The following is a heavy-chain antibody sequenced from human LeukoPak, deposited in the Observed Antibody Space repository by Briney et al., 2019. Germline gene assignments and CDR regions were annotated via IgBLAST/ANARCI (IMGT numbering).Heavy chain of an antibody. D-gene: IGHD1-7*01. CDR1: GFTFSNFA. CDR2: ISGSVGSA. V-gene: IGHV3-23*01. J-gene: IGHJ6*02. CDR3: ATVNYDYYYYVMDV. Sequence: GGSLRLSCAASGFTFSNFAMSWVRQAPGKGLEWVSTISGSVGSAYYADSVKGRFAISRDNSKNTLYLQMNSLRADDTAVYYCATVNYDYYYYVMDVWGQGTTLTVSS.